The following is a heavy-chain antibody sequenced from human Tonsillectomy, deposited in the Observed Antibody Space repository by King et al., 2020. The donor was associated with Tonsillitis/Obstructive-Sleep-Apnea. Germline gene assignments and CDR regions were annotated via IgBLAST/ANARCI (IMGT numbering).Heavy chain of an antibody. CDR1: GFTFSSYA. J-gene: IGHJ3*02. Sequence: VQLVESGGGLVQPGGSLRLSCTASGFTFSSYAMTWVRQAPGKGLDWVSTLSGTSRSTYYADSVKGRFTISRDNSKNTLYLQMNSLRAEDTAVYYCAKTGAVAGSDDAFDIWGQGTMVTVPS. CDR3: AKTGAVAGSDDAFDI. CDR2: LSGTSRST. V-gene: IGHV3-23*04. D-gene: IGHD6-19*01.